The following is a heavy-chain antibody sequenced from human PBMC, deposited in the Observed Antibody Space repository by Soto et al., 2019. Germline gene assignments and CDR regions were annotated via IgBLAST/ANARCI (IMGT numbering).Heavy chain of an antibody. CDR1: GFTFSNYA. CDR3: AKRLVAGTTGGEDY. Sequence: EVQLLESGGGLVQPGGSLRLSCAASGFTFSNYAMSWARQAPGKGLEWVSAISGSGRSTYYADSVKGRFTISRDNSKNTLYLQMNSLRAEDTAVYYCAKRLVAGTTGGEDYWGQGTLVTVSS. CDR2: ISGSGRST. J-gene: IGHJ4*02. D-gene: IGHD6-19*01. V-gene: IGHV3-23*01.